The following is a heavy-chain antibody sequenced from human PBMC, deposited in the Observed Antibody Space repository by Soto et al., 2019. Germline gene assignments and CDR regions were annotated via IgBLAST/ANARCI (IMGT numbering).Heavy chain of an antibody. CDR1: GFTFSDYY. Sequence: AGGSLRLSCAASGFTFSDYYMSWIRQAPGKGLEWVSYVSSSSSYTNYADSVKGRFTISRDNARNSLYLQMNSLRAEDTAVYYCARDPYRYAERAFDIWGEGTMVTVSS. D-gene: IGHD5-18*01. CDR2: VSSSSSYT. J-gene: IGHJ3*02. V-gene: IGHV3-11*06. CDR3: ARDPYRYAERAFDI.